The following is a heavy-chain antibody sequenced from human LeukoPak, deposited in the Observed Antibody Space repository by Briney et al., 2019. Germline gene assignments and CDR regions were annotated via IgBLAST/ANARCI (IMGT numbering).Heavy chain of an antibody. CDR3: ARRTYYDFWSGSPDAFDI. D-gene: IGHD3-3*01. CDR1: GYTFTGYY. J-gene: IGHJ3*02. V-gene: IGHV1-69*02. CDR2: IIPILGIA. Sequence: ASVKVSCKASGYTFTGYYMHWVRQAPGQGLEWMGRIIPILGIANYAQKFQGRVTITADKSTGTAYMELSSLRSEDTAVYYCARRTYYDFWSGSPDAFDIWGQGTMVTVSS.